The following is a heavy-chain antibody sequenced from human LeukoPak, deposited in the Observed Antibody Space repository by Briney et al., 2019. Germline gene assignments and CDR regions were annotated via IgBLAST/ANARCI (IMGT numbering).Heavy chain of an antibody. CDR3: TRDPSGITLIVVVITPYDAFDI. Sequence: TLRLSCAASGFTLSRYEMNWVGEAPGQGRRWGGFIRSKAYGGATASAAPVKGRFPISRADSKSIASLHMNSLQTQHRPVYYCTRDPSGITLIVVVITPYDAFDIWGQGTMVTVSS. J-gene: IGHJ3*02. CDR1: GFTLSRYE. CDR2: IRSKAYGGAT. V-gene: IGHV3-49*04. D-gene: IGHD3-22*01.